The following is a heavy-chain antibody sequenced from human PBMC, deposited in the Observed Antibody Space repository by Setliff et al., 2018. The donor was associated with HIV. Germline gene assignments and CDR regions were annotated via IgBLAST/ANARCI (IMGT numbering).Heavy chain of an antibody. J-gene: IGHJ4*02. Sequence: GGSLRLSCAASGFTFSSYAMSWVRQAPGKGLEWVSTINSNGGSTYYADSVKGRFTISRDNSKNTLYLQMNSLRAEDTAVYYCAKDRISGGAYPPYYFDYWGQGTLVTVSS. CDR3: AKDRISGGAYPPYYFDY. CDR1: GFTFSSYA. D-gene: IGHD2-15*01. V-gene: IGHV3-23*01. CDR2: INSNGGST.